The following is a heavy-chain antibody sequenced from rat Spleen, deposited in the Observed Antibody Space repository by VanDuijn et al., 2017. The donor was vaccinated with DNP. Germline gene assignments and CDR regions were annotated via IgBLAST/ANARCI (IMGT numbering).Heavy chain of an antibody. CDR2: VTSGGGST. V-gene: IGHV5-31*01. J-gene: IGHJ2*01. D-gene: IGHD1-7*01. Sequence: EVQLVESGGDLVQPGRSLIVSCVASGFTFRGYWMTWIRQVPGKGLEWVASVTSGGGSTYYPDSVRGRFTISRDNAKSTLYLQMDSLRSEDTATYYCATHDWQYWGQGVMVTVSS. CDR1: GFTFRGYW. CDR3: ATHDWQY.